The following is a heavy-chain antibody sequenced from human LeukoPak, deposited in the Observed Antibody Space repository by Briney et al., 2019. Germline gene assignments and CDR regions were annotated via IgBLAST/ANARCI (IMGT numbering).Heavy chain of an antibody. J-gene: IGHJ4*02. CDR3: ARDTYSSGCFDY. Sequence: PSETLSLTCTVAGGSISSHYWSWIRQPPGKGLEWIGYIYYSGSTNYNPSLKSRVTISVDTSKSQFSLKRSSVTAADTAVYYCARDTYSSGCFDYWGQGTLVTVSS. CDR1: GGSISSHY. CDR2: IYYSGST. D-gene: IGHD6-19*01. V-gene: IGHV4-59*11.